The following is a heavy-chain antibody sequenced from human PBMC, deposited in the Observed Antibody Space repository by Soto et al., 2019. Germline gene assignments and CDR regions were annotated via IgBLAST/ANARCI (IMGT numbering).Heavy chain of an antibody. D-gene: IGHD6-13*01. J-gene: IGHJ4*02. Sequence: QVQLVQSGAEVKKPGASVKVSCKASGYTFTGYYMHWVRQAPGQGLEWMGWINPNSGGTNYAQKFQGWVTMTRDTSISTAYMELSRLRSDDTAVYYCARSHAFRAAARIDFIYWGQGTLVTVSS. CDR3: ARSHAFRAAARIDFIY. CDR1: GYTFTGYY. CDR2: INPNSGGT. V-gene: IGHV1-2*04.